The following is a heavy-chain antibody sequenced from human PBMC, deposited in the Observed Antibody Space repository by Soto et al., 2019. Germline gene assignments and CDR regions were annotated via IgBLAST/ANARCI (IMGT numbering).Heavy chain of an antibody. Sequence: GGSLRLSCAASGFTFSSYAMHWVRQAPGKGLEWVAVISYDGSNKYYADSVKGRFTISRDNSKNTLYLQMNSLRAEDTAVYYCARDRAIVVVVAARVMDVWGQGTTVTVS. J-gene: IGHJ6*02. CDR3: ARDRAIVVVVAARVMDV. D-gene: IGHD2-15*01. V-gene: IGHV3-30-3*01. CDR2: ISYDGSNK. CDR1: GFTFSSYA.